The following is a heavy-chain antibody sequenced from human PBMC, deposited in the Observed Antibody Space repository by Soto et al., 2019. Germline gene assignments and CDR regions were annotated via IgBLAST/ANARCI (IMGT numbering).Heavy chain of an antibody. V-gene: IGHV4-59*12. D-gene: IGHD3-22*01. J-gene: IGHJ5*02. CDR3: AAAETLFYSESSRPFDP. CDR2: IYYSGST. CDR1: GGSISSYY. Sequence: SETLSLTCTVSGGSISSYYWCWIWIRQGKGLEGIGYIYYSGSTNYNPSLKSRVTISIDRSKNQFSLKLSSVTAADTAVYYCAAAETLFYSESSRPFDPWGQGTLVTVS.